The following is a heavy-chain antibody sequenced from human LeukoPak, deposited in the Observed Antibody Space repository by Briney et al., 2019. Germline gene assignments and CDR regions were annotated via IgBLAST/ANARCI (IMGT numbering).Heavy chain of an antibody. CDR3: AKDLLLWFGAAFDY. CDR1: GFTFSSYA. Sequence: GGSLRLSCAASGFTFSSYAMSWVRQAPGKGLEWVSAISGSGGSTYYADSVKGRFTTSRDNSKNTLYLQMNSLRAEDTAVYYCAKDLLLWFGAAFDYWGQGTLVTVSS. J-gene: IGHJ4*02. D-gene: IGHD3-10*01. V-gene: IGHV3-23*01. CDR2: ISGSGGST.